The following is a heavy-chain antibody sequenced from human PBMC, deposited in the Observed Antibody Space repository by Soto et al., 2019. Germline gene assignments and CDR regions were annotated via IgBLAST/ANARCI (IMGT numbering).Heavy chain of an antibody. J-gene: IGHJ4*02. CDR3: ANDRFLPYESRGYLFDY. CDR1: GFTFNSYA. Sequence: EVQLLESGGGLVQPGGSLRLSCAASGFTFNSYAMTWVRQAPGKGLEWVSAISRSGANTYYADSVEGRFIISRDNSKNTLYLQTNSLRAEDTAVYYCANDRFLPYESRGYLFDYWGQGTLVTVPS. D-gene: IGHD3-22*01. CDR2: ISRSGANT. V-gene: IGHV3-23*01.